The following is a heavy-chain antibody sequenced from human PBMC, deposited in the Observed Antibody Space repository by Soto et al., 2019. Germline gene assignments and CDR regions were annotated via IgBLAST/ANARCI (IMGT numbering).Heavy chain of an antibody. CDR2: INHSGST. CDR1: GGSMSGYY. V-gene: IGHV4-34*01. Sequence: SETLSLTCAVYGGSMSGYYWSWIRQPPGKGLEWIGEINHSGSTNYNPSLKSRVTISVDMSKKQFSLTLRSVTAADTAMYYCVRDGTKNLRDWFDPWGQGILVTVSS. J-gene: IGHJ5*02. D-gene: IGHD1-1*01. CDR3: VRDGTKNLRDWFDP.